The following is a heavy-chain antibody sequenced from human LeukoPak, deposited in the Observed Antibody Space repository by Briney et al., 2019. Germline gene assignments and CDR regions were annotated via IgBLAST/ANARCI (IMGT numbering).Heavy chain of an antibody. CDR2: VSGSGGST. V-gene: IGHV3-23*01. J-gene: IGHJ4*02. CDR1: GFTFSSYA. CDR3: AKVWSIMITFGGVT. D-gene: IGHD3-16*01. Sequence: GGSLRLSCAASGFTFSSYAMSWVRQAPRKGVEWVSAVSGSGGSTYYADSVKGRCTISRDNSKNTLYLQMNSLRAEDTAVYYCAKVWSIMITFGGVTWGQGTLVTVSS.